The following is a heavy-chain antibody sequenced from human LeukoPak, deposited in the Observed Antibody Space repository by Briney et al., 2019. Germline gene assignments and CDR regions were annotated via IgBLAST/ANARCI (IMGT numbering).Heavy chain of an antibody. Sequence: GGSLRLSCAASGFTFDDYAMHWVRQAPGKGLEWVSGISWNSGSIGYADSVKGRFTISRDNAKNSLYLQMNSLRAEDTALYYCAKALRDYYDSSGYYSGPAVWGQGTLVTVSS. V-gene: IGHV3-9*01. CDR1: GFTFDDYA. CDR2: ISWNSGSI. D-gene: IGHD3-22*01. J-gene: IGHJ4*02. CDR3: AKALRDYYDSSGYYSGPAV.